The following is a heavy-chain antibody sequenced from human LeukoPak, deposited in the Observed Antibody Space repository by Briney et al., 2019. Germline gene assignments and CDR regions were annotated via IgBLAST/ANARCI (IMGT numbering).Heavy chain of an antibody. J-gene: IGHJ4*02. CDR3: ATHGRYPRDY. CDR2: INHSGST. Sequence: SETLSLTCAVYGGSFSGYYWSWFRQPPGKGLEWIGEINHSGSTNYNPSLKSRVTISVDTSKNQFSLKLSSVTAADTAVYYCATHGRYPRDYWGQGTLVTVS. V-gene: IGHV4-34*01. D-gene: IGHD3-9*01. CDR1: GGSFSGYY.